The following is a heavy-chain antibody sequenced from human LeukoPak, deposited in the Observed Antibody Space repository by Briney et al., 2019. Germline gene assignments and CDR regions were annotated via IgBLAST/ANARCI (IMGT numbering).Heavy chain of an antibody. CDR3: ARVQVNWFDP. CDR1: GGSISSGGYS. V-gene: IGHV4-30-2*01. CDR2: IYHSGST. Sequence: SETLSLTCAVSGGSISSGGYSWSWIRQPPGKGPEWIGYIYHSGSTYYNPSLKSRVTISVDRSKNQFSLKLSSVTAADTAVYYCARVQVNWFDPWGQGTLVTVSS. J-gene: IGHJ5*02.